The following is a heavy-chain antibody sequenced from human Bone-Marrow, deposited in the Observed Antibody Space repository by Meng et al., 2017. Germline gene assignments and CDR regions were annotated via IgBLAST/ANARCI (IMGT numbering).Heavy chain of an antibody. Sequence: HLVHSGAEVKKPGASVKVSCKASGYTFPDYWLHWVRRAPGQGLEWMGWINTNTGNPTYAQGFTGRFVFSLDTSVSTAYLQISSLKAEDTAVYYCARGPTVAGTGGDLFGYWGQGTLVTVSS. V-gene: IGHV7-4-1*02. CDR1: GYTFPDYW. J-gene: IGHJ4*02. CDR3: ARGPTVAGTGGDLFGY. CDR2: INTNTGNP. D-gene: IGHD6-19*01.